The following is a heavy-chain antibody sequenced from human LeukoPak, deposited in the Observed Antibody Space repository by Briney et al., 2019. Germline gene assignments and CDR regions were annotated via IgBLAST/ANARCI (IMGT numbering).Heavy chain of an antibody. CDR2: ISSSGSTI. CDR3: ARDAARNPIDY. D-gene: IGHD1-14*01. Sequence: GGSLRPSCAASGFTFSSYEMNWVRQAPGKGLEWVSYISSSGSTIYYADSVKGRFTISRDNAKNSLYLQMNSLRAEDTAVYYCARDAARNPIDYWGQGTLVTVSS. CDR1: GFTFSSYE. J-gene: IGHJ4*02. V-gene: IGHV3-48*03.